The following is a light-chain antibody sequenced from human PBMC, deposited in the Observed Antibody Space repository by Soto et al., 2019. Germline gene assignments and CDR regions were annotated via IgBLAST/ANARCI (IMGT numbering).Light chain of an antibody. CDR3: QQYGSSPPWT. CDR2: GAS. Sequence: EIVMTQSPGTLSLSPGERATLSCRASQSVSSYLAWYQQKPGQAPRLLIYGASSRATGIPDRFSGSGSGTDFTLTISRLEPEGFAVYYCQQYGSSPPWTFGQGTKVDIK. V-gene: IGKV3-20*01. CDR1: QSVSSY. J-gene: IGKJ1*01.